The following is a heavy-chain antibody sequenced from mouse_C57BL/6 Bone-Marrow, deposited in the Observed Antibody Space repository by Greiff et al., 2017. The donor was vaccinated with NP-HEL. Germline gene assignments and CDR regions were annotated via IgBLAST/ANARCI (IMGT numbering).Heavy chain of an antibody. CDR3: TTGGNPAWFAY. CDR1: GFNIKDDY. Sequence: VHVKQSGAELVRPGASVKLSCTASGFNIKDDYMHWVKQRPEQGLEWIGWIDPENGDTEYASKFQGKATITADTSSNTAYLQLSSLTSEDTAVYYCTTGGNPAWFAYWGQGTLVTVSA. CDR2: IDPENGDT. V-gene: IGHV14-4*01. D-gene: IGHD2-1*01. J-gene: IGHJ3*01.